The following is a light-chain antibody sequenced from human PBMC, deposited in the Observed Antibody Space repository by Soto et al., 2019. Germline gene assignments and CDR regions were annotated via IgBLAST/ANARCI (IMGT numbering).Light chain of an antibody. Sequence: AIEMTQSPSSLSASVGDTVTITCRASQGIGKDLAWFQQRPGKAPKLLIYGASGLQNGVPSRFSGSGSGTDFTLTISSLQPDDFATYYCQQYNSYSRTFGQGTKVDIK. CDR2: GAS. CDR1: QGIGKD. J-gene: IGKJ1*01. CDR3: QQYNSYSRT. V-gene: IGKV1-6*01.